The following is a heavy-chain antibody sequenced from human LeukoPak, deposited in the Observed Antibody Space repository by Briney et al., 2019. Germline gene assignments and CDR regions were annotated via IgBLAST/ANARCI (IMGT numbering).Heavy chain of an antibody. CDR1: GFTFSSYA. CDR2: ISYHGINK. D-gene: IGHD2-2*01. J-gene: IGHJ4*02. Sequence: GGSLRLSCAASGFTFSSYAMHWVRQAPAKGLHWVAVISYHGINKYYADSMKGRFTIYRHNSKNKQPLQLNSLISDDPAVGPGAKQVVPAAIWGQGTLVTVSS. CDR3: AKQVVPAAI. V-gene: IGHV3-30*04.